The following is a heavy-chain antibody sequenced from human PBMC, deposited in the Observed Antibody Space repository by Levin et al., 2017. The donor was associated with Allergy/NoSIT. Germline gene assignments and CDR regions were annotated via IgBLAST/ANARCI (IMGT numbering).Heavy chain of an antibody. CDR2: TYYRSKWYN. Sequence: SETLSLTCAISGDGVSSNSAAWHWIRQSPSRGLEWLGRTYYRSKWYNDYAVPVKSRITINPDTSKNQFSLQLNSVTPEDTAVYYCASDSGGRDSRFQKTFDYWGRGTLVTVSS. D-gene: IGHD6-13*01. CDR1: GDGVSSNSAA. V-gene: IGHV6-1*01. J-gene: IGHJ4*01. CDR3: ASDSGGRDSRFQKTFDY.